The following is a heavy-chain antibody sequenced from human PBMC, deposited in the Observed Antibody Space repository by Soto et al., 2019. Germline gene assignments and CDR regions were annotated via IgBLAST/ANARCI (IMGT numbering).Heavy chain of an antibody. CDR2: IYPGDSDT. J-gene: IGHJ4*02. CDR1: GYSFSSYW. CDR3: ARSYYYDSSGYAFDY. Sequence: PGESLKISCKGSGYSFSSYWNGWVRQMPGKGLEWMGIIYPGDSDTRYSPSFQGQVTISADKSISTAYLQWSSLKASDTAMYYCARSYYYDSSGYAFDYWGQGTLVTVS. V-gene: IGHV5-51*03. D-gene: IGHD3-22*01.